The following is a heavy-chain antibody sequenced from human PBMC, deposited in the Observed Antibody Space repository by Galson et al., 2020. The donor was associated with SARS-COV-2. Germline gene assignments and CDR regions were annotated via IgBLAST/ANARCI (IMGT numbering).Heavy chain of an antibody. CDR3: ARDEAGYYGSGTPLH. Sequence: GGSLRLSCAASGFTFSSYWMHWVRQAPGKGLVWVSRINSDGSSTSYADSVKGRFTISRDNAKNTLYLQMNSLRAEDTAVYYCARDEAGYYGSGTPLHWGQGTLVTVSS. D-gene: IGHD3-10*01. J-gene: IGHJ4*02. CDR2: INSDGSST. CDR1: GFTFSSYW. V-gene: IGHV3-74*01.